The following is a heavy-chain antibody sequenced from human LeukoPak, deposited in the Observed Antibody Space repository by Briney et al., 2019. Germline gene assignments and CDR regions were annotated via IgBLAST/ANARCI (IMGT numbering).Heavy chain of an antibody. CDR2: IYASGST. J-gene: IGHJ5*02. CDR3: ARDPRGIVGANHDWCDL. D-gene: IGHD1-26*01. Sequence: PSETLSLTCTVSGGSISSYYWSWIRQPAGKGLEWIRRIYASGSTNYNPSLKSRVTMSVDTSKSQFSLKLISVTAADTAVYYCARDPRGIVGANHDWCDLWGQGTLVTVSS. CDR1: GGSISSYY. V-gene: IGHV4-4*07.